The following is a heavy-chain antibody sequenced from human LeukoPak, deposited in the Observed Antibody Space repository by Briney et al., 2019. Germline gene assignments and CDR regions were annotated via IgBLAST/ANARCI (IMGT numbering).Heavy chain of an antibody. Sequence: GGSLRLSCAASGFTFSSYSMHWVRQAPGKGLEWVAVISYDGSNKYYADSVKGRFTISRDKSKNTLYLQMNSLRAEDTAVYYCAKDLYSYGSDYYYGMDVWGQGTTVTVSS. D-gene: IGHD5-18*01. CDR2: ISYDGSNK. CDR1: GFTFSSYS. J-gene: IGHJ6*02. V-gene: IGHV3-30*18. CDR3: AKDLYSYGSDYYYGMDV.